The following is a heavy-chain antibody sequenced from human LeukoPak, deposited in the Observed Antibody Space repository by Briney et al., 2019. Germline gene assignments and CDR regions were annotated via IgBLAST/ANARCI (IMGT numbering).Heavy chain of an antibody. CDR2: IYYRGST. Sequence: PSETLSLTCTVSGGSISSSSYYWGWIRQPPGKGLEWIGSIYYRGSTYYNPSLKSRVTISVDTSKNQFSLKLSSVTAADTAVYYCARILDTAMVSYWGQGTLVTVSS. J-gene: IGHJ4*02. V-gene: IGHV4-39*01. D-gene: IGHD5-18*01. CDR1: GGSISSSSYY. CDR3: ARILDTAMVSY.